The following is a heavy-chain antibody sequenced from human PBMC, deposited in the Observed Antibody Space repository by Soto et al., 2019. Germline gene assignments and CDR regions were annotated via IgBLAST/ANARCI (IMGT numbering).Heavy chain of an antibody. CDR2: IYYSGST. CDR1: GGSISSGGYY. J-gene: IGHJ3*02. D-gene: IGHD1-1*01. CDR3: ARGLAGTTSRGAFDI. V-gene: IGHV4-31*03. Sequence: ASETLSLTCTVSGGSISSGGYYWSWIRQHPGKGLEWIGYIYYSGSTYYNPSLKSRVTISVDTSKNQFSLKLSSVTAADTAVYYCARGLAGTTSRGAFDIWGQGTMVTVSS.